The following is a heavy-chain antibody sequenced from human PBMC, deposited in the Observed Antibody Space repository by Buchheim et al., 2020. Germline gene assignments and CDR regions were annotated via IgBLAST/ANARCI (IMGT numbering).Heavy chain of an antibody. Sequence: QVQLVESGGGVVQPGRSLRLSCAASGFTFSSYGMHWVRQAPGKGLEWVAVISYDGSNKYYADSVKGRFTISRDNSKKTLYLQMNSLRAEDTAVYYCAKDFSGWPEAYYFDYWGQGTL. V-gene: IGHV3-30*18. CDR2: ISYDGSNK. CDR1: GFTFSSYG. D-gene: IGHD6-19*01. J-gene: IGHJ4*02. CDR3: AKDFSGWPEAYYFDY.